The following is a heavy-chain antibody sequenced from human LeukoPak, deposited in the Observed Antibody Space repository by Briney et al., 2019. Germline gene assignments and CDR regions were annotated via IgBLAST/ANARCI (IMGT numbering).Heavy chain of an antibody. CDR3: AEDVWQLRQWLVGGFDY. Sequence: GGSLRLSCAASGFTFSSYGMHWVRQAPGKGLEWVAVISYDGSNKYYADSVKGRFTISRDNSKNTLYLQMNSLRADDTAVYYCAEDVWQLRQWLVGGFDYWGQGTLVTVSS. CDR1: GFTFSSYG. J-gene: IGHJ4*02. V-gene: IGHV3-30*18. D-gene: IGHD6-19*01. CDR2: ISYDGSNK.